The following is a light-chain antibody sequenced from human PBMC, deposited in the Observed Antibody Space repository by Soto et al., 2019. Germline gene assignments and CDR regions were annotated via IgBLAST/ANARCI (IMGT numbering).Light chain of an antibody. CDR1: SSDVGGYNY. J-gene: IGLJ1*01. CDR3: CSYAGSYTYV. V-gene: IGLV2-11*01. Sequence: QSALTQPRSVSGSPGQSVTISCTGTSSDVGGYNYVSWYQQHPGKAPKLMIDDVSKRPSGVPDRFSGSKSGNTASLTISGLKAEDEADYYCCSYAGSYTYVFGAGTKLTVL. CDR2: DVS.